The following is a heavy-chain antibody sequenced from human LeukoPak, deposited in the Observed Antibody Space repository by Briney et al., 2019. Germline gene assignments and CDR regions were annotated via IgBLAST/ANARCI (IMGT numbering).Heavy chain of an antibody. CDR2: IIPILGIA. J-gene: IGHJ4*02. V-gene: IGHV1-69*04. CDR1: EGTFSSYA. D-gene: IGHD1-1*01. Sequence: ASVKVSCKASEGTFSSYAISWVRQAPGQGLEWMGRIIPILGIANYAQKFQGRVTITADKSTSTAYMELSSLRSEDTAVYYCARVTTATYYYDYWGQGTLVTVSS. CDR3: ARVTTATYYYDY.